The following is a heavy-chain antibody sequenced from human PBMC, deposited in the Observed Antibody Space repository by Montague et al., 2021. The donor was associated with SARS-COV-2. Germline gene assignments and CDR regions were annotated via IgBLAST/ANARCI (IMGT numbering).Heavy chain of an antibody. D-gene: IGHD3-3*01. V-gene: IGHV3-48*03. CDR2: ISSSGSTI. J-gene: IGHJ6*02. Sequence: SLRLSCAASGFTFSSYEMNWVRQAPGKGLEWVSYISSSGSTIYYADSVKGRFTISRDNAKNSLYLQMNSLRAEDTAVYYCAREPREIGSDWYYDFWSGYSLPRGYYYYGMDVWGQGTTVTVSS. CDR3: AREPREIGSDWYYDFWSGYSLPRGYYYYGMDV. CDR1: GFTFSSYE.